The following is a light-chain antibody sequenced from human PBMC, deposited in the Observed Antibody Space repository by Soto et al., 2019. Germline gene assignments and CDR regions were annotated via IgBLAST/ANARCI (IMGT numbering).Light chain of an antibody. V-gene: IGKV1-39*01. J-gene: IGKJ2*01. Sequence: DIQLTQSPSSLSASLGDRVTITCRASHGISNYLNWYQQIPGETPKPLIYGASSLHSGVPSRFSGTGSGTDFTLTISSLEPEDFATYYCHQSFDTPYTFGQGTKLAIK. CDR3: HQSFDTPYT. CDR1: HGISNY. CDR2: GAS.